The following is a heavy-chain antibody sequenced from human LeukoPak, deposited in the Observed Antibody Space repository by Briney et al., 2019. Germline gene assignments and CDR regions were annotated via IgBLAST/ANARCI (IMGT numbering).Heavy chain of an antibody. Sequence: GGSLRLSCAASGFTFSSYRMSWVRQAPGKGLEWVANIKQDGSEKYYVDSVKGRFTISRDNAKNSLYLQMNSLRAEDTAVYYCAREMEQLVFDYWGQGTLVTVPS. CDR3: AREMEQLVFDY. CDR2: IKQDGSEK. J-gene: IGHJ4*02. CDR1: GFTFSSYR. D-gene: IGHD6-13*01. V-gene: IGHV3-7*01.